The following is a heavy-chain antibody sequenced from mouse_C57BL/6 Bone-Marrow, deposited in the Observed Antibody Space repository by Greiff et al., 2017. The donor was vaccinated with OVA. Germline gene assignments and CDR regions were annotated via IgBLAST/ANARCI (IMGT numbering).Heavy chain of an antibody. J-gene: IGHJ2*01. Sequence: QVQLQQPGAELVKPGASVKLSCKASGYTFTSYWMHWVKQRPGRGLEWIGRIDTNSGGTKYNEKFKSKATLTVDKPSSTAYMQLSILTSEDSAVYDCAREGLNPDYWGQGTTLTVSS. CDR3: AREGLNPDY. CDR2: IDTNSGGT. D-gene: IGHD3-3*01. CDR1: GYTFTSYW. V-gene: IGHV1-72*01.